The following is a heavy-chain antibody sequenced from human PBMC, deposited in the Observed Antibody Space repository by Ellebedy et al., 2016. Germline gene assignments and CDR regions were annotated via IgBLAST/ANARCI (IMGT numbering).Heavy chain of an antibody. CDR2: VYHTGSA. CDR1: GVTMSRGGYS. Sequence: LRLSCAVSGVTMSRGGYSWSWIRHPPGKGLEWIGNVYHTGSAYYNESLRSRLTISVDGSKNQFSLDLRSVTAADTAVYYCARVDGYGYFDSWGQGIRVTVSS. CDR3: ARVDGYGYFDS. J-gene: IGHJ4*02. V-gene: IGHV4-30-2*01. D-gene: IGHD2-15*01.